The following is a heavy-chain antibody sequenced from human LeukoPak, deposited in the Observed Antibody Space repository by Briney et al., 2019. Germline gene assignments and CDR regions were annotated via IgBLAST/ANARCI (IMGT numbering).Heavy chain of an antibody. V-gene: IGHV6-1*01. CDR1: GDSVSIKNAA. CDR2: TYYRSKWYN. D-gene: IGHD1-26*01. Sequence: SQTLSLTFAISGDSVSIKNAAWNWSRQSPSRGLELLGRTYYRSKWYNDYAVSVKGRITINADTSKNQFSLQLNSVTPEDTAVYYCAREGVGVTMAHWGQGTLVTVS. CDR3: AREGVGVTMAH. J-gene: IGHJ4*02.